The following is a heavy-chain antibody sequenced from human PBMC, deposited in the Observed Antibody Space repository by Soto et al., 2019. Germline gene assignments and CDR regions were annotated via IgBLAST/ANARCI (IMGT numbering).Heavy chain of an antibody. D-gene: IGHD1-26*01. Sequence: PSETLSLTCSASNGSISGFYWTWIRQPPGKILEWIGYIHYSGRTDYNPSLTSRATMSVDTSKNQSSLNLKSITAADTAVYYCVRVGVGIGNHFDSWGRGTLVTVSS. CDR1: NGSISGFY. CDR3: VRVGVGIGNHFDS. CDR2: IHYSGRT. J-gene: IGHJ4*02. V-gene: IGHV4-59*12.